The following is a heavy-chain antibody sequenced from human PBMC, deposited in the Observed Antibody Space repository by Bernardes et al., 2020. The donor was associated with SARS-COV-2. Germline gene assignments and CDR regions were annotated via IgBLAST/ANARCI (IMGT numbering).Heavy chain of an antibody. D-gene: IGHD2-8*01. J-gene: IGHJ6*02. CDR2: LSWNSGVRGNSGAK. V-gene: IGHV3-9*01. Sequence: GGSLRLSCGASGFTFEDYAMHWVRQGPGKGLEWVAGLSWNSGVRGNSGAKDYADSVKGRFTISRDNVNDALYLEMSDLRDEDTAVYYCAKDYGRARRGPMYGIYEYKGMDVWGQGTTVAVSS. CDR1: GFTFEDYA. CDR3: AKDYGRARRGPMYGIYEYKGMDV.